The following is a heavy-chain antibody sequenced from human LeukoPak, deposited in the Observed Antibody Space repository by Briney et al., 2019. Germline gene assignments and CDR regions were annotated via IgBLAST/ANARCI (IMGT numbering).Heavy chain of an antibody. CDR3: ARGMKFHADGDPANAFDI. CDR1: GGSLSGYY. Sequence: ETLSLTCAVYGGSLSGYYWSWVPQPPGKGLKWIGEINHSGSTNYNPSLTSRVTISVDTSKNHFSLKLSSVTAADTAVYYCARGMKFHADGDPANAFDIWGQGTMVTVSS. CDR2: INHSGST. V-gene: IGHV4-34*01. J-gene: IGHJ3*02. D-gene: IGHD4-17*01.